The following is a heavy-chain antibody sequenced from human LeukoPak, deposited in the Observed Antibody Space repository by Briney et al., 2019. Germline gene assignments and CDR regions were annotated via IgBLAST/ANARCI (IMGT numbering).Heavy chain of an antibody. J-gene: IGHJ4*02. Sequence: ASVKVSCKASGYTFTTYYMHWVRQAPGQGLEWMGIINPSGGSTSYAQKFQGRVTMTRDTSTSTVYMELSSLRSEDTAVYYCARDRRSDRALDYWGQGTLVTVSS. D-gene: IGHD3-22*01. CDR3: ARDRRSDRALDY. CDR2: INPSGGST. CDR1: GYTFTTYY. V-gene: IGHV1-46*01.